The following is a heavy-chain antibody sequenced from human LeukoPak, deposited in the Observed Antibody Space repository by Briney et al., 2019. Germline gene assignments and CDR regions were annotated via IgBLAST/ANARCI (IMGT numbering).Heavy chain of an antibody. CDR3: ARVLIYGSGSHIDY. CDR2: IYYSGST. CDR1: GGSISSYY. Sequence: SETLSLTCTVSGGSISSYYWSWIRQPPGKGLEWIGYIYYSGSTYYNPSLKSRVTISVDTSKNQFSLKLSSVTAADTAVYYCARVLIYGSGSHIDYWGQGTLVTVSS. V-gene: IGHV4-59*08. J-gene: IGHJ4*02. D-gene: IGHD3-10*01.